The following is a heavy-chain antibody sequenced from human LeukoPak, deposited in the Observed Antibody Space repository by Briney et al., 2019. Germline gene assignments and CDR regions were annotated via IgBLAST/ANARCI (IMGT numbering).Heavy chain of an antibody. CDR1: GFTFSSYA. D-gene: IGHD2-2*01. J-gene: IGHJ3*02. CDR3: ARDAVPCSSTSCSDAFDI. Sequence: GGSLRLSCAASGFTFSSYAMHWVRQAPGKGLEYVSAISSNGGSTYYANSVKGRFTISRDNSKNTLYLQMGSLRAEDMAVYYCARDAVPCSSTSCSDAFDIWGQGTMVTVSS. V-gene: IGHV3-64*01. CDR2: ISSNGGST.